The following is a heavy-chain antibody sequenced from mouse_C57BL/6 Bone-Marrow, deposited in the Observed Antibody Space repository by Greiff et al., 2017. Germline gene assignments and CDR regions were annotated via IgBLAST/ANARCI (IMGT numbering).Heavy chain of an antibody. CDR3: ARSGYYSNCDWYFDV. Sequence: LMESGPELVKPGASVKISCKASGYSFTDYNMNWVKQSNGKSLEWIGVINPNYGTTSYNQKFKGKATLTVDQSSSTAYMPLNSLTSEDSAVYYCARSGYYSNCDWYFDVWGTGTTVTVSS. J-gene: IGHJ1*03. V-gene: IGHV1-39*01. CDR2: INPNYGTT. CDR1: GYSFTDYN. D-gene: IGHD2-5*01.